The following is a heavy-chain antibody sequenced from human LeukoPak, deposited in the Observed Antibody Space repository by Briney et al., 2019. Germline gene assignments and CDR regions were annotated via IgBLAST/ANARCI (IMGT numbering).Heavy chain of an antibody. J-gene: IGHJ3*02. CDR1: GFTFSSYA. Sequence: GGSLRLSCAASGFTFSSYAMSWVRQAPGKGLEWVPDISGSGGSTYYADSVKGRFTLSRDNSNNTLYLQINSLRAEDTAVYYCAKSFGSSWYDAFDIWGQGTMVTVSS. V-gene: IGHV3-23*01. CDR2: ISGSGGST. CDR3: AKSFGSSWYDAFDI. D-gene: IGHD6-13*01.